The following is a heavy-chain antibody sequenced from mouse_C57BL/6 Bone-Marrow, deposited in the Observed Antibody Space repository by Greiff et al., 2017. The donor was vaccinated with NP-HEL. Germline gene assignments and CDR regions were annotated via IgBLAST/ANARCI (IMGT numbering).Heavy chain of an antibody. J-gene: IGHJ3*01. CDR2: ISSGGSYI. CDR1: GFTFSSYG. CDR3: ASPYDYDVAWFAF. Sequence: EVQLVESGGDLVKPGGSLKLSCAASGFTFSSYGMHWVRQAPDKRLEWVAYISSGGSYIYYPDSVKGRFTISRDNAKNTLYLQMSSLKSEDTAMYYCASPYDYDVAWFAFWCQGNRVTVSA. D-gene: IGHD2-4*01. V-gene: IGHV5-6*01.